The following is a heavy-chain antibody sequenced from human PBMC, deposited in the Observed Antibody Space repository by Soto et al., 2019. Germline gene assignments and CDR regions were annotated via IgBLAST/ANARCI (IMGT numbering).Heavy chain of an antibody. J-gene: IGHJ6*02. Sequence: ASVKVSCKASGYTFTSYAMHWVRQAPEQRLEWMGWINAGNGNTKYSQKFQGRVTITRDTSASTAYMELSSLSAGDTAVYYCARELHGGSYGMDVWGQGTTVTVSS. V-gene: IGHV1-3*01. CDR1: GYTFTSYA. CDR2: INAGNGNT. CDR3: ARELHGGSYGMDV.